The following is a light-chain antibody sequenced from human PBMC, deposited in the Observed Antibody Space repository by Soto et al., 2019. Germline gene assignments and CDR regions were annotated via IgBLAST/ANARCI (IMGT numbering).Light chain of an antibody. V-gene: IGKV3-15*01. Sequence: EIVLTQSPATLSLSPGERATLSCRASQSVISIYLAWYQQKPGQAPRLLIYAASTRATGIPARFSGSGSGTEFTLTISSLQSEDFAVYYCQQYNNWPVFGQGTKVDI. J-gene: IGKJ1*01. CDR3: QQYNNWPV. CDR2: AAS. CDR1: QSVISIY.